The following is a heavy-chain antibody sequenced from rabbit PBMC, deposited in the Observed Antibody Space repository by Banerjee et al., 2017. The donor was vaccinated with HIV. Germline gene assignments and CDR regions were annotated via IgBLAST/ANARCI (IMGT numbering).Heavy chain of an antibody. Sequence: QEQLEESGGDLVKPEGSLTLTCTASGFSFSSSYRICWVRQAPGKGLELIACIYTGSSGRIYYASWVNGRFTISRSTSLNTVDLKMTSLTAADTATYFCARGYAGYAGYGYAYFDLWGQGTLVTVS. CDR1: GFSFSSSYR. CDR2: IYTGSSGRI. CDR3: ARGYAGYAGYGYAYFDL. V-gene: IGHV1S45*01. J-gene: IGHJ4*01. D-gene: IGHD6-1*01.